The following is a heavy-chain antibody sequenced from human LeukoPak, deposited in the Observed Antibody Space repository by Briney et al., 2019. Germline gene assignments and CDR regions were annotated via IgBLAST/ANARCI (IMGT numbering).Heavy chain of an antibody. D-gene: IGHD2-2*01. V-gene: IGHV3-30*18. CDR1: RFTFNNYG. CDR3: AKGPLRGTAAAIDY. J-gene: IGHJ4*02. Sequence: GGSLRLSCAASRFTFNNYGMHWVRQAPGKGLEWVAVISYDGRNIHYPDSVKGRFTISRDISTDTLWLQMDSLRTEDTAVYYCAKGPLRGTAAAIDYWGQGTLVTVSS. CDR2: ISYDGRNI.